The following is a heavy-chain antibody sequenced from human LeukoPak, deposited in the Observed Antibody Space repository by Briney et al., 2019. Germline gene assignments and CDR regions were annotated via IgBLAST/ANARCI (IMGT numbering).Heavy chain of an antibody. V-gene: IGHV3-23*01. D-gene: IGHD5-24*01. CDR1: GFTFSSSA. Sequence: PGGSLRLSCAASGFTFSSSALSWVRQAPGKGLEWVSNISGSGSGGSTYYAESVKGRFTISRDNSKNTLYLQMNSLRAEDTAVYYCAESGYNRFDYWGQGTLVTVSS. CDR3: AESGYNRFDY. CDR2: ISGSGSGGST. J-gene: IGHJ4*02.